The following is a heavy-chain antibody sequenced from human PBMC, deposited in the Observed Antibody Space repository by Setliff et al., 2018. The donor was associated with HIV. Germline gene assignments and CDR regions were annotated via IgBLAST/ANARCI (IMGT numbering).Heavy chain of an antibody. D-gene: IGHD2-15*01. CDR3: ASGAPCSGGTCSFDY. Sequence: SVKVSCKAAGVTFSRHAMSWVRQAPGQGLEWMGEVIPMFGTTNYAQKFQGGVAITADGSTTTAYMELSRLRSEDTAVYYCASGAPCSGGTCSFDYCGQGTLVTVSS. V-gene: IGHV1-69*13. CDR2: VIPMFGTT. J-gene: IGHJ4*02. CDR1: GVTFSRHA.